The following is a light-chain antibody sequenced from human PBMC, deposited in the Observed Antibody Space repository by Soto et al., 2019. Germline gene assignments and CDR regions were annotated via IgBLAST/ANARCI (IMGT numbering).Light chain of an antibody. J-gene: IGKJ2*01. Sequence: DIQMTQSPSSLSASVGDRVTITCRASQIIDNYLNWYQQRPGKAPKLLMYAASSLHSGVPSRFSGSGSGTDFTLTISSLQPEDFATYYCQQSYSTPYTFGQGTKLEIK. CDR1: QIIDNY. CDR2: AAS. V-gene: IGKV1-39*01. CDR3: QQSYSTPYT.